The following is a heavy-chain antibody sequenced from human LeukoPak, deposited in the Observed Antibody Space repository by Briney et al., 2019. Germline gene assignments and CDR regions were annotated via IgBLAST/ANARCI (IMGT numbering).Heavy chain of an antibody. CDR1: GFTFSSYS. V-gene: IGHV3-7*01. D-gene: IGHD6-6*01. J-gene: IGHJ4*02. CDR2: IKQDGSEK. Sequence: PGGSLRLSCAASGFTFSSYSMNWVRQAPGKGLEWVANIKQDGSEKYYVDSVKGRFTISRDNAKNSLYLQMNSLRAEDTAVYYCARGSNSSSFRYYFDNWGQGTLVTVSS. CDR3: ARGSNSSSFRYYFDN.